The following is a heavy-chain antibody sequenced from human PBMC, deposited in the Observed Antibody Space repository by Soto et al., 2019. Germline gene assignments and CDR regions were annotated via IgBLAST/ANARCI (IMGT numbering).Heavy chain of an antibody. D-gene: IGHD3-22*01. J-gene: IGHJ4*02. CDR1: GGSISSSNW. CDR2: IYHNGST. V-gene: IGHV4-4*02. Sequence: PSETLSLTCAVSGGSISSSNWWSWVRQPPGKGLEWIGEIYHNGSTNYNPSLKSRVTISVDKSKNQFSLKLSSVTAADTAVYYCARDGDYYDSGGYYYTLDYWGRGTXVTVSS. CDR3: ARDGDYYDSGGYYYTLDY.